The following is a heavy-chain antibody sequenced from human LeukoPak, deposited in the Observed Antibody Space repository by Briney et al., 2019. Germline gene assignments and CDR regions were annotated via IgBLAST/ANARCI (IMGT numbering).Heavy chain of an antibody. Sequence: GRSLRLSCAASGFTFSSYGMHWVRQAPGKGLEWVAVIWYDGSNKYYADSVKGRFTISRDNSKNTLYLQMNSLRAEDTAVYYCASLHYDILTGYYRPKYYFDYWGQGTLVTVSS. CDR1: GFTFSSYG. CDR3: ASLHYDILTGYYRPKYYFDY. J-gene: IGHJ4*02. V-gene: IGHV3-33*01. CDR2: IWYDGSNK. D-gene: IGHD3-9*01.